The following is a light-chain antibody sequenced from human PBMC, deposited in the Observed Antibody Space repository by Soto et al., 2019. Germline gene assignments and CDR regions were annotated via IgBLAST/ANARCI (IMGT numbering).Light chain of an antibody. V-gene: IGKV3-20*01. CDR1: QSVSSSY. Sequence: ELVLTQSPGTLSLSPGERATLSCRASQSVSSSYLAWYQQKPGQAPRLLIYGASTRATGIPARFSGSGSGTDFTLTISRLEPEDFAVYYCQQDGSSPWTFGQGTKVDIK. CDR3: QQDGSSPWT. CDR2: GAS. J-gene: IGKJ1*01.